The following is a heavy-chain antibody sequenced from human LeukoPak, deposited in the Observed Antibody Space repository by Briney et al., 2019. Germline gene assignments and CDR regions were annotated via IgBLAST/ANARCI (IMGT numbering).Heavy chain of an antibody. CDR3: AKAEVDYDFWPSYMDV. D-gene: IGHD3-3*01. CDR2: IYSGGST. CDR1: GFTVSSNY. V-gene: IGHV3-66*01. J-gene: IGHJ6*03. Sequence: GGALRLSCAASGFTVSSNYMRWVRHTPGKGVEWVSLIYSGGSTYYADSVNGPFTISRDNSKNTLYLQMNSLRAEDTAVYYCAKAEVDYDFWPSYMDVWGKGTTVTVSS.